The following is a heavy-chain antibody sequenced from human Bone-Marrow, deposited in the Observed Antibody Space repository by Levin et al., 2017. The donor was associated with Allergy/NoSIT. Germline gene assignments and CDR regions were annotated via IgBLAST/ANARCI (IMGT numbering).Heavy chain of an antibody. D-gene: IGHD2-2*02. J-gene: IGHJ4*02. CDR2: IWYDGSNK. V-gene: IGHV3-33*01. CDR1: GSIFSSFG. Sequence: PGGSLRLSCAASGSIFSSFGMHWVRQAPGKGLEWVAVIWYDGSNKYYTDSVEGRFTISRDKSKNTLYLQMNSLRADDTAVYYCTRDRGTGHCSSTSCYIGDYWGQGTLVTVSS. CDR3: TRDRGTGHCSSTSCYIGDY.